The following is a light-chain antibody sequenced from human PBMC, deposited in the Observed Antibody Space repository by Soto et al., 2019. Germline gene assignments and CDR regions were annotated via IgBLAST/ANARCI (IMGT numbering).Light chain of an antibody. CDR2: GAS. CDR3: QQYGSSPT. J-gene: IGKJ5*01. CDR1: QSVSSSY. Sequence: EIVMTQSPVTLSVSPGERSTLSCRASQSVSSSYLAWYQQKPGQAPRLLIYGASSRATGIPDRFSGSGSGTDFTLTISRLEPEDFAVYYCQQYGSSPTFGHGTRLEIK. V-gene: IGKV3-20*01.